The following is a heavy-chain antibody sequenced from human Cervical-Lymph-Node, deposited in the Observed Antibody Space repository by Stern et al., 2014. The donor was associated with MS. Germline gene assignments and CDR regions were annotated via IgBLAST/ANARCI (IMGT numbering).Heavy chain of an antibody. Sequence: QLVQSGPEVKRPGESLKISCQASGYTFTSYWIGWVRQMPGKGLEWIAIIFPGGSDIRYSPSFQGQVTISADRSSSTAYLQGNNLKASDTAIYYCARQRYFDYWGQGTLVTVYS. CDR1: GYTFTSYW. V-gene: IGHV5-51*01. CDR3: ARQRYFDY. CDR2: IFPGGSDI. J-gene: IGHJ4*02.